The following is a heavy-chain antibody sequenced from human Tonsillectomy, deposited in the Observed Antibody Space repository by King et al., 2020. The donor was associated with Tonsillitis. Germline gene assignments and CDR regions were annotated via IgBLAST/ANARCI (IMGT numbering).Heavy chain of an antibody. Sequence: QLQESGPGLVKPSETLSLTCTVSGGSIISTSYYWGWIRQPPGKGLEWIGTIYYSGSTYYNPSLKSRVTISVDTSKNQFSLKLSSVTAADTAVYYCARPTSHSSGHGTWFDPWGQGTLVTVSS. CDR3: ARPTSHSSGHGTWFDP. CDR2: IYYSGST. J-gene: IGHJ5*02. D-gene: IGHD6-19*01. CDR1: GGSIISTSYY. V-gene: IGHV4-39*01.